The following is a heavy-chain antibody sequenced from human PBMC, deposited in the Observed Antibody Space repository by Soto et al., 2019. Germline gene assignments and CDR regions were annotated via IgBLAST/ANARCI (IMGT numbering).Heavy chain of an antibody. CDR3: ASSDYYDSSGYYGGYDY. CDR1: GGSISSSSYY. D-gene: IGHD3-22*01. CDR2: IYYSGST. J-gene: IGHJ4*02. V-gene: IGHV4-39*01. Sequence: SETLSLTCTVSGGSISSSSYYWGWIRQPPGKGLEWIGSIYYSGSTYYNPSLKSRVTISVDTSKNQFSLKLSSVTAADTAVYYCASSDYYDSSGYYGGYDYWGQGTLVTVSS.